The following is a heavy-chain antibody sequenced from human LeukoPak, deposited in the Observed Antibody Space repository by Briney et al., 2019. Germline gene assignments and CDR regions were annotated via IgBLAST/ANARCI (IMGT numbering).Heavy chain of an antibody. V-gene: IGHV3-7*01. D-gene: IGHD6-13*01. Sequence: GGSLRLSCAASGFTFSSYWMSWVRQAPGKGLEWVANIKQDGSEKYYVDSVKGRFTISRDNAKNSVYLQMNSLRAEDMAVYYCARDGSGIAYYYYGMDVWGQGTTVIVSS. CDR1: GFTFSSYW. J-gene: IGHJ6*02. CDR3: ARDGSGIAYYYYGMDV. CDR2: IKQDGSEK.